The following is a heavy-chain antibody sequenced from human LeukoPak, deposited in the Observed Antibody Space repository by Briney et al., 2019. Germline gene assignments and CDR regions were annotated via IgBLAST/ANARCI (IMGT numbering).Heavy chain of an antibody. CDR3: VRHSRVVAFDY. Sequence: SETLSLTCTVSGVSLSNRYSSWIRQPPGKGLEWIGYIYYTGNTNYNPSLKSRVTISEDTSKNQVSLKLSSVTAADTAVYYCVRHSRVVAFDYWGQGNLVTVSS. CDR1: GVSLSNRY. V-gene: IGHV4-59*08. D-gene: IGHD2-15*01. J-gene: IGHJ4*02. CDR2: IYYTGNT.